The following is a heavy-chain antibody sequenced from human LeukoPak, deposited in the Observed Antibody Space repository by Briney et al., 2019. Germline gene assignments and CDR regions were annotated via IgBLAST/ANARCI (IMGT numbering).Heavy chain of an antibody. CDR3: AEYEVGSSWGQAFAI. D-gene: IGHD6-13*01. CDR1: NASIKDYY. CDR2: ISNSGST. J-gene: IGHJ3*02. V-gene: IGHV4-59*01. Sequence: PSETLSLTWPASNASIKDYYWNWIRQPPGKGLEGSGFISNSGSTNYNPSLKSRVTISIDTSKRQSSLKLSSVAAADTAVYYFAEYEVGSSWGQAFAIWGQGTMVTVSS.